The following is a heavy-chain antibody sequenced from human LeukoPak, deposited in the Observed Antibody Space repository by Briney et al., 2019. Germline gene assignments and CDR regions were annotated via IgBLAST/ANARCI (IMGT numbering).Heavy chain of an antibody. Sequence: GASVKVSCKASGYTFTSYGISWVRQAPGQGLEWMGWISAYNGNTNYAQKLQGRVTMTTDTSTSTAYMELRSLRSDDTAVYYCARQSRVGYYYGSGSLWYFDYWGQGTLVTVSS. CDR1: GYTFTSYG. D-gene: IGHD3-10*01. V-gene: IGHV1-18*01. CDR2: ISAYNGNT. J-gene: IGHJ4*02. CDR3: ARQSRVGYYYGSGSLWYFDY.